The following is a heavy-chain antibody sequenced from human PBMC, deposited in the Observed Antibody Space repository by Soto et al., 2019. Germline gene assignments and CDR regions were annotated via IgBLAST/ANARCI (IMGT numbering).Heavy chain of an antibody. Sequence: EVQLVESGGGLIQPGGSLRLSCAASGYTFSSYWMHWVRQSPGKGLVWVSRINTDGSSTSYADSVEGRFTISRDNAKNTLFLQMNGLRAEDTAVYYCTRRLGGGSCWGPGTLVTVS. V-gene: IGHV3-74*01. D-gene: IGHD2-15*01. J-gene: IGHJ4*02. CDR3: TRRLGGGSC. CDR1: GYTFSSYW. CDR2: INTDGSST.